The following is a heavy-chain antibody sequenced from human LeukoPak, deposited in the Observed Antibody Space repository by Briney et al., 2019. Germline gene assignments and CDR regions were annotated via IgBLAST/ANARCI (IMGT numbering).Heavy chain of an antibody. CDR2: IYYSGST. V-gene: IGHV4-39*07. CDR3: ARRRGYSGYDPKPPNWFDP. J-gene: IGHJ5*02. Sequence: SETLSLTCTVSGGSISSNSYYWRWIRQPPGKGLEWIGSIYYSGSTNYNPSLKSRVTISVDTSKNQFSLKLSSVTAADTAVYYCARRRGYSGYDPKPPNWFDPWGQGTLVTVSS. CDR1: GGSISSNSYY. D-gene: IGHD5-12*01.